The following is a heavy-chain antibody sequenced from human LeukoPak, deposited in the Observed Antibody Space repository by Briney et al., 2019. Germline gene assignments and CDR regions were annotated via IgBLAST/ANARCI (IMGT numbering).Heavy chain of an antibody. J-gene: IGHJ2*01. Sequence: ASVKVSCKASGYTFINYGISWVRQAPGQGLEWMGWISAHNGNTNYAQKVQGRVTMTADISTSTAYMELRSLRSDDTAVYYCARLDTDMVYWYSALWGRGTLATVSS. CDR1: GYTFINYG. V-gene: IGHV1-18*01. CDR3: ARLDTDMVYWYSAL. CDR2: ISAHNGNT. D-gene: IGHD5-18*01.